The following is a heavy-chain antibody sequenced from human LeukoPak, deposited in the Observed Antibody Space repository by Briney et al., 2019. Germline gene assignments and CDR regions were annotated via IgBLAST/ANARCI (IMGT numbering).Heavy chain of an antibody. J-gene: IGHJ3*02. V-gene: IGHV1-69*04. CDR2: IIPILGIA. CDR1: GGTFSSYA. D-gene: IGHD3-16*01. CDR3: ARLGPLGDAFDI. Sequence: SVKVSCKASGGTFSSYAISWVRQAPGQGLEWMGRIIPILGIANYAQKFQGRVTITADKSTSTAYMELSSLRSEDTAVYYCARLGPLGDAFDIWGQGTMVTVSS.